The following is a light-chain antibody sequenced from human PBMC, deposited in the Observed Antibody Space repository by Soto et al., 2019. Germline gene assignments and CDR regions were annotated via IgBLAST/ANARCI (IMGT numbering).Light chain of an antibody. J-gene: IGKJ5*01. CDR3: QQYYSSSIN. CDR2: AAS. V-gene: IGKV1-39*01. CDR1: QSISRD. Sequence: DIQMTQSPFSLSASVVDRVTITFLASQSISRDLNWYQQKPGKAPNLLIYAASTLQSGVPSRFSGSGSGTDFTLTISCLQSEDFATYYCQQYYSSSINFGQGTRLEIK.